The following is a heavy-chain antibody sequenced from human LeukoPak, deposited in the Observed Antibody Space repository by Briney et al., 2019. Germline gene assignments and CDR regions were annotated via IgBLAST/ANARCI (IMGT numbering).Heavy chain of an antibody. V-gene: IGHV1-18*01. J-gene: IGHJ4*02. CDR2: ISAYNGNT. Sequence: ASVKVSCKASGYTFTSCGISWVRQAPGQGLEWMGWISAYNGNTNYAQKLQGRVTMTTDTSTSTAYMELRSLRSDDTAVYYCARDGRFLEWLLGYFDYWGQGTLVTVSS. D-gene: IGHD3-3*01. CDR3: ARDGRFLEWLLGYFDY. CDR1: GYTFTSCG.